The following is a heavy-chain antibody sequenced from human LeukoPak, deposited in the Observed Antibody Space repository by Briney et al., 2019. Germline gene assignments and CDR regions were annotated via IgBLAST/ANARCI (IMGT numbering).Heavy chain of an antibody. J-gene: IGHJ4*02. D-gene: IGHD2-21*01. Sequence: GGSLRLSCVASGFTFTDYAMSWVRQAPGKGLEWVSSIGGGGFNTHYADSVKGRFSISRDTSTNTLYLEMNGLRADDSALYYCAKDNFGLVPYCFDSWGQGTLVTVSS. V-gene: IGHV3-23*01. CDR1: GFTFTDYA. CDR2: IGGGGFNT. CDR3: AKDNFGLVPYCFDS.